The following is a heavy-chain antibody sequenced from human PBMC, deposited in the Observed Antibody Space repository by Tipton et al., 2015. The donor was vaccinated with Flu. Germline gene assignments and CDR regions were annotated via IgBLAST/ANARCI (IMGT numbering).Heavy chain of an antibody. D-gene: IGHD3-10*02. J-gene: IGHJ4*02. Sequence: TLPLTCSVSGGSISNFYWSWIRQPPGKGLEWIGYIYSSGGTTYNPSLKSRVVISVDTSKNQLSLKLTSVTAADTAVYYCARLSYYDVDLKNFYFEDWGQGTLVTVSS. CDR1: GGSISNFY. V-gene: IGHV4-4*08. CDR2: IYSSGGT. CDR3: ARLSYYDVDLKNFYFED.